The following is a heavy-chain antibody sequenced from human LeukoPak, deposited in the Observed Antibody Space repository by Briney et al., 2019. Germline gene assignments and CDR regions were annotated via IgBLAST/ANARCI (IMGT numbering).Heavy chain of an antibody. D-gene: IGHD5-12*01. CDR3: AGEAVGYRTFDY. Sequence: PGGSLRLSRAASGFTFSSYAMHWVRQAPGKGLEWVAVISYDGSNKYYADSVKGRFTISRDNSKNTLYLQMNSLRAEDTAVYYCAGEAVGYRTFDYWGQGTQVTVSS. CDR1: GFTFSSYA. V-gene: IGHV3-30-3*01. CDR2: ISYDGSNK. J-gene: IGHJ4*02.